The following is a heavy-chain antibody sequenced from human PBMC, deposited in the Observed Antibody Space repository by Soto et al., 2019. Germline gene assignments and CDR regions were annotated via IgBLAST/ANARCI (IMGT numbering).Heavy chain of an antibody. V-gene: IGHV3-7*01. CDR3: ARESVDYGDYAYDY. CDR2: IKQDGSEK. CDR1: GFTFSSYW. J-gene: IGHJ4*02. D-gene: IGHD4-17*01. Sequence: HPGGSLRLSCAASGFTFSSYWMSWVRQAPGKGLEWVANIKQDGSEKYYVDSVKGRFTISRDNAKNSLYLQMNSLRAEDTAVYYCARESVDYGDYAYDYWGQGTLVTVSS.